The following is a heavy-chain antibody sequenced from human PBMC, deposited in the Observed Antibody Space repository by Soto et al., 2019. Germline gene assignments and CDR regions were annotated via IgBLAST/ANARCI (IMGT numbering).Heavy chain of an antibody. CDR3: ERGLGLRGYYYGMDV. V-gene: IGHV4-59*01. D-gene: IGHD7-27*01. J-gene: IGHJ6*02. CDR1: GGSISSYY. Sequence: PSETLSLTCTVSGGSISSYYWSWIRQPPGKGLEWIGYIYYSGSTNYNPSLKSRVTISVDTSKNQFSLKLSSVTAADTAVYYCERGLGLRGYYYGMDVWGQGTTVTVSS. CDR2: IYYSGST.